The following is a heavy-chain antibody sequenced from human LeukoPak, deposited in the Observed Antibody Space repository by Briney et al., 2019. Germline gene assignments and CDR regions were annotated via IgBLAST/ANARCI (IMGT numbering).Heavy chain of an antibody. D-gene: IGHD6-6*01. V-gene: IGHV4-39*07. CDR3: ARSIEYSSSSAYFQH. CDR1: GGSISSSSYY. Sequence: SGTLSLTCTVSGGSISSSSYYWGWIRQPPGKGLEWIGSIYYSGSTYYNPSLKSRVTISVDTSKNQFSLKLSSVTAADTAVYYCARSIEYSSSSAYFQHWGQGTLVTVSS. CDR2: IYYSGST. J-gene: IGHJ1*01.